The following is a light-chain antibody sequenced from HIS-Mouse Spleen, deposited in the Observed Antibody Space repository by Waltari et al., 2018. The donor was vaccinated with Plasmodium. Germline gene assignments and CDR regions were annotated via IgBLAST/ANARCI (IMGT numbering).Light chain of an antibody. J-gene: IGKJ2*01. V-gene: IGKV2-28*01. CDR2: LGS. Sequence: DIVMTQSPLSLPVTPGAPASTSCRSRQSLLHSNGYNYLDWYLQKPGQSPQLLIYLGSNRASGVPDRFSGSGSGTDFTLKISRVEAEDVGVYYCMQALQTPRYTFGQGTKLEIK. CDR3: MQALQTPRYT. CDR1: QSLLHSNGYNY.